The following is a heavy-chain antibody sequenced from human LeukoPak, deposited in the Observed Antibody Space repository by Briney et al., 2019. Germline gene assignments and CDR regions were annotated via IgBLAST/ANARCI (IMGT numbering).Heavy chain of an antibody. Sequence: ASVKVSCKASGFTFTSSAVQWVRQARGQRLEWIGWIVVGSGNTNYAQKFQERVTITGDMSTSTAYMELSSLRSEDTAVYYCAADISYDSNGYYPGDYWGQGTLVTVSS. D-gene: IGHD3-22*01. CDR3: AADISYDSNGYYPGDY. CDR2: IVVGSGNT. J-gene: IGHJ4*02. CDR1: GFTFTSSA. V-gene: IGHV1-58*01.